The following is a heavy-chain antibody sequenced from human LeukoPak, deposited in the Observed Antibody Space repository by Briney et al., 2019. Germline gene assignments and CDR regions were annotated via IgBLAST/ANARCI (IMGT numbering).Heavy chain of an antibody. CDR1: GFTFDDYA. D-gene: IGHD3-22*01. Sequence: GGSLRLSCAASGFTFDDYAMHWVRQAPGKGLEWVSGISWNSGSIGYADSVKGRFTISRDNAKNSLYLQMNSLRAEDMALYYCAKDIYYDSSGVFDYWGQGTLVTASS. V-gene: IGHV3-9*03. CDR3: AKDIYYDSSGVFDY. J-gene: IGHJ4*02. CDR2: ISWNSGSI.